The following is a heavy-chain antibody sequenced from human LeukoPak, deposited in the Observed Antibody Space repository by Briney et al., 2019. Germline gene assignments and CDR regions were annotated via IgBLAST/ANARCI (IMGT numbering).Heavy chain of an antibody. V-gene: IGHV4-34*01. J-gene: IGHJ4*02. Sequence: SETLSLTCAVYGGSFSGYYWSWIRQPPGKGLEWIGEINHSGSTNYNPSLKSRVTISVDTSKNQSSLKLSSVTAADTAVYYCARGKGRFLDYWGQGTLVTVSS. CDR2: INHSGST. CDR1: GGSFSGYY. D-gene: IGHD3-3*01. CDR3: ARGKGRFLDY.